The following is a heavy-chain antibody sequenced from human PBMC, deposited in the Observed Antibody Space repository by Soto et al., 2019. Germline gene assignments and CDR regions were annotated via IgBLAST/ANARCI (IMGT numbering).Heavy chain of an antibody. CDR2: IYYSGST. CDR1: GGSISSSSYY. CDR3: AGRLSGGRSPFDP. V-gene: IGHV4-39*01. D-gene: IGHD2-15*01. Sequence: QLQLQESGPGLVKPSETLSLTCTVSGGSISSSSYYWGWIRQPPGKGLEWIGSIYYSGSTYYNPSLKSRVNISVDTSKNPFSLTLSSVAAADTAVYYCAGRLSGGRSPFDPWGQGTLVTVSS. J-gene: IGHJ5*02.